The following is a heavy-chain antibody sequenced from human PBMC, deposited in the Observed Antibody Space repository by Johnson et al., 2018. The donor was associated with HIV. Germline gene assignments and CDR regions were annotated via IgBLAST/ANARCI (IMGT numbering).Heavy chain of an antibody. D-gene: IGHD4-17*01. CDR3: AKGADYADYEGAFDI. CDR1: DFTVGSIY. V-gene: IGHV3-66*01. J-gene: IGHJ3*02. Sequence: VLLVESGGGLVQPGGSLRLSCAASDFTVGSIYMSWVRQAPGKGLEWVSLIYSGGSSYYADSVTGRFTISRDNSKNTLYLQMNSLRVEDTAVYYCAKGADYADYEGAFDIWGQGTMVTVSS. CDR2: IYSGGSS.